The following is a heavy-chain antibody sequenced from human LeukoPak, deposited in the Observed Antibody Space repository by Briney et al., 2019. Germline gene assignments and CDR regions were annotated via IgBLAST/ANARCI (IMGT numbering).Heavy chain of an antibody. V-gene: IGHV3-7*01. D-gene: IGHD3-10*01. CDR3: ARHESGAY. Sequence: GSLRLSCAASGFTFSIYWMSWVREAPGKGLEWVADIKKDGSEKYYVDSVKGRFTISRDNAKNSLYLQMNSLRVEDTAVYYCARHESGAYWGQRTLVTVSS. CDR2: IKKDGSEK. CDR1: GFTFSIYW. J-gene: IGHJ4*02.